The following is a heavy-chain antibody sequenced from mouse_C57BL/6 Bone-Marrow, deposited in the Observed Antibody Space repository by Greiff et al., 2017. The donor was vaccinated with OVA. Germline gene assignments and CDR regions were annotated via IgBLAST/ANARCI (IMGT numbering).Heavy chain of an antibody. V-gene: IGHV1-69*01. CDR3: ARRVYSNNTKGYYVDY. J-gene: IGHJ2*01. D-gene: IGHD2-5*01. Sequence: QVQLQQPGAELVMPGASVKLSCKASGYTFTSYWMHWVKQRPGQGLEWIGEIDPSDSYTNSNQKFKGKSTLTVDKSSSTAYMQLSSLTSEDSAVYYCARRVYSNNTKGYYVDYWGQGTTLTVSS. CDR1: GYTFTSYW. CDR2: IDPSDSYT.